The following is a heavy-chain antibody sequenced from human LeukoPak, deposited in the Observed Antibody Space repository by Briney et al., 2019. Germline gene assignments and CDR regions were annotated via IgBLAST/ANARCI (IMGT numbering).Heavy chain of an antibody. CDR3: ARDSAYYYDSSGYYPRSFDI. J-gene: IGHJ3*02. Sequence: GGSLRLSCAASGFTFSSYWMTWVRQAPGKGLEWVSSISSSSSYIYYADSVKGRFTISRDNAKNSLYLQMNSLRAEDTAVYYCARDSAYYYDSSGYYPRSFDIWGQGTMVTVSS. D-gene: IGHD3-22*01. CDR2: ISSSSSYI. CDR1: GFTFSSYW. V-gene: IGHV3-21*01.